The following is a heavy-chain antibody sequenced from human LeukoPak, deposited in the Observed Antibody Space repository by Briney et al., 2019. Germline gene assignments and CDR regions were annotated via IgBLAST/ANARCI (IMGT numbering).Heavy chain of an antibody. J-gene: IGHJ5*02. D-gene: IGHD6-6*01. CDR2: IYYSGST. CDR3: ARGDSSSSGQFDP. Sequence: SETLSLTCTVSGGSISSYYWSWIRQPPGKGLEWIGYIYYSGSTNYNPSLKSRVTISVDTSKNQFSLKLSSVTAADTAVYYCARGDSSSSGQFDPWGQGTLVTVSS. CDR1: GGSISSYY. V-gene: IGHV4-59*01.